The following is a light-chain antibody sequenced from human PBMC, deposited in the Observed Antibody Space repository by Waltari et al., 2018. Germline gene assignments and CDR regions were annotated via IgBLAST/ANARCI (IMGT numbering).Light chain of an antibody. V-gene: IGKV3-15*01. J-gene: IGKJ3*01. CDR3: QQYSNWPSFT. CDR2: GAS. Sequence: EIVMTQSPDTLSVSPGERATLSCRASQTIANNLAWYQQKPGQAPRRLIYGASTRASGTPVRFSGSGSGTEFTLTISSLQSADFAVYYCQQYSNWPSFTFGPGTKVDIK. CDR1: QTIANN.